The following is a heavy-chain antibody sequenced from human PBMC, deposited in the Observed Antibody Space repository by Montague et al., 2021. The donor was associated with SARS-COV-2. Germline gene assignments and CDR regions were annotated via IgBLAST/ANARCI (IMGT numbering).Heavy chain of an antibody. CDR2: IDWDGDK. CDR3: ARGPSDTYYYYGMDV. CDR1: GFSLSTSGMC. V-gene: IGHV2-70*11. Sequence: ALVKPTQTLTLTCNFSGFSLSTSGMCMTWIRQPPGKALEWLARIDWDGDKYYNTSLKSRLTISKDTSKNLVVLTMTNMDPVDTATYYCARGPSDTYYYYGMDVWGRGTTVTVSS. J-gene: IGHJ6*02.